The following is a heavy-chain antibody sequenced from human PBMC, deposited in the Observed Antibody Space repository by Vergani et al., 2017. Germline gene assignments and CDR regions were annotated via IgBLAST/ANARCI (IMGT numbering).Heavy chain of an antibody. CDR3: ARYHSRILPKNGFDP. D-gene: IGHD2-2*01. V-gene: IGHV4-34*01. CDR1: GGSFSGYY. J-gene: IGHJ5*02. Sequence: QVLLQQWGAGLLKPSETLSLTCAVYGGSFSGYYWSWIRQPPGRGLEWIGEINHSGSTNYNPSLKSRVTISIDTSKNQFSLKMSSLTAADTAVYYCARYHSRILPKNGFDPWGQGTLVTVSS. CDR2: INHSGST.